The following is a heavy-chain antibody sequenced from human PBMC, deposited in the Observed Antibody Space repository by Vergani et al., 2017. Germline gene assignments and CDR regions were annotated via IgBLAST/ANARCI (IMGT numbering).Heavy chain of an antibody. CDR2: IYNSGNG. V-gene: IGHV4-39*01. CDR3: ASGKYYSDSTSHFRGRYFDV. J-gene: IGHJ2*01. CDR1: GVSISNSSYY. Sequence: QVQLQESGPGLVKPSQTLSLTCNVSGVSISNSSYYWGWIRQPPGKGLEWIGSIYNSGNGDSSSSLKSRVTISADTSKNQFSLRLTSVTAADTAVYYCASGKYYSDSTSHFRGRYFDVWGRGTLVTVPS. D-gene: IGHD3-16*01.